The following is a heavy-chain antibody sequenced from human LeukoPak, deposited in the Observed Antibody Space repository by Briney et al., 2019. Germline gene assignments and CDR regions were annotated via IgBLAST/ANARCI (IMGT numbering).Heavy chain of an antibody. D-gene: IGHD3-16*01. CDR2: IRGNDGST. J-gene: IGHJ6*02. Sequence: PGGSLRLSCAASGFTFSTYAMTWVRQAPGKGLEWVSTIRGNDGSTYYADSVKGRFTISRDNSKNTLYLQMNSLRAEDTAVYYCAREDYDYIWGTPQVVDVWGQGTTVTVSS. CDR1: GFTFSTYA. CDR3: AREDYDYIWGTPQVVDV. V-gene: IGHV3-23*01.